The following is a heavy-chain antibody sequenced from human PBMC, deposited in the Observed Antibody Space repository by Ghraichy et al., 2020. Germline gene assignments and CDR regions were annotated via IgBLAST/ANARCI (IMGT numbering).Heavy chain of an antibody. Sequence: ASVKVSCKASGYTFTGYYMHWVRQAPGQGLEWMGWINPNSGGTNYAQKFQGRVTMTRDTSISTAYMELSRLRSDDTAVYYCARSVDWLIAAAGSWGQGTLVPVSS. CDR2: INPNSGGT. CDR1: GYTFTGYY. J-gene: IGHJ5*02. D-gene: IGHD6-13*01. CDR3: ARSVDWLIAAAGS. V-gene: IGHV1-2*02.